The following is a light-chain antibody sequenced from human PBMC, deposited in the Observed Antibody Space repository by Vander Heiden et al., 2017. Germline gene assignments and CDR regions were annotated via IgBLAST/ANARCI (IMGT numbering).Light chain of an antibody. CDR1: SSDVGGYNS. J-gene: IGLJ3*02. V-gene: IGLV2-14*01. CDR2: EVS. Sequence: QSALTQPASVSGSPGQSITISCIGTSSDVGGYNSVSWYQQHPGKAPKLMIYEVSNRPSGVSNRFSGSKSGNTASLTISGLQAEDEGDYYCSSYTSSSTPVFGGGTKLTVL. CDR3: SSYTSSSTPV.